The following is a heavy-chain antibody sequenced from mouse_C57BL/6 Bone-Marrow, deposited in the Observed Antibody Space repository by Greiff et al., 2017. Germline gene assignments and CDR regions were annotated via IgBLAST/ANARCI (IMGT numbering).Heavy chain of an antibody. Sequence: QVQLQQSGAELARPGASVKLSCKASGYTFTSYGISWVKQRPGQGLEWIGEIYPRSGNTNYNEKFKGKATLTADKSSSTAYMELSSLTSEDSAVYFCARHYGSSYWYLDVWGRGTAVTVTA. CDR3: ARHYGSSYWYLDV. J-gene: IGHJ1*03. D-gene: IGHD1-1*01. CDR1: GYTFTSYG. V-gene: IGHV1-81*01. CDR2: IYPRSGNT.